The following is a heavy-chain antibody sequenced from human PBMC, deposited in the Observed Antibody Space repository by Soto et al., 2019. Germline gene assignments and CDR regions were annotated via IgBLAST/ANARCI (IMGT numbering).Heavy chain of an antibody. CDR2: ILHDGSKK. CDR3: AKDLSQYYYDSSVPGY. J-gene: IGHJ4*02. CDR1: GFTFSTYG. Sequence: QVQLVESGGGVVQPGRSLRLSCAASGFTFSTYGMYWVRQAPGKGLEWVAVILHDGSKKYYADSVKGRFTISRDNSQNTLYMQMYSLRAEDTAVYYCAKDLSQYYYDSSVPGYWGQGTLVTVSS. D-gene: IGHD3-22*01. V-gene: IGHV3-30*18.